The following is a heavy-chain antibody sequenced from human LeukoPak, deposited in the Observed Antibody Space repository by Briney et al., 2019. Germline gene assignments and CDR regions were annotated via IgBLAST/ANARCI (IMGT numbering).Heavy chain of an antibody. CDR3: AKGDSSSWYSGDY. CDR2: ISGSGGST. J-gene: IGHJ4*02. V-gene: IGHV3-23*01. Sequence: GGSLRLSCAASGFTFSSYAMSWVRQAPGKGLEWVSAISGSGGSTYYADSVKGRFTISRDNSKNTLYLQMNSLRAEDAAVYYCAKGDSSSWYSGDYWGQGTLVTVSS. CDR1: GFTFSSYA. D-gene: IGHD6-13*01.